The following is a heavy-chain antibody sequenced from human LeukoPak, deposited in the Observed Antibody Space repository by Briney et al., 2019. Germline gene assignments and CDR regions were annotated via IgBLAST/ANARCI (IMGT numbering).Heavy chain of an antibody. J-gene: IGHJ6*03. V-gene: IGHV3-7*01. Sequence: PGGSLRLSCAASGFTFSSYWMSWVRQAPRKGLEWVANIKQDGSEKYYVDSVKGRFTISRDNAKNSLYLQMNSLRAEDTAVYYCAREGRAVDTAMVGYYMDVWGKGTTVTVSS. CDR3: AREGRAVDTAMVGYYMDV. D-gene: IGHD5-18*01. CDR2: IKQDGSEK. CDR1: GFTFSSYW.